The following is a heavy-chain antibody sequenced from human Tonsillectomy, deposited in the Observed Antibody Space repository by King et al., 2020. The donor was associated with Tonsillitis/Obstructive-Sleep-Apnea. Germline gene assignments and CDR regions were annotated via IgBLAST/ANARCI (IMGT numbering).Heavy chain of an antibody. J-gene: IGHJ4*02. V-gene: IGHV2-5*02. D-gene: IGHD3-22*01. CDR3: AHLNDYYDSGRFDY. CDR2: IYWDDDK. Sequence: TLKESGPTLVKPTQTLTLTCTFSGFSVSTSGEGVGWIRQPPGKALEWLAVIYWDDDKGYSPSLKSRLTITKDTSKNQIVLTMTNMDPVDTATYYCAHLNDYYDSGRFDYWGQGTLVTVSS. CDR1: GFSVSTSGEG.